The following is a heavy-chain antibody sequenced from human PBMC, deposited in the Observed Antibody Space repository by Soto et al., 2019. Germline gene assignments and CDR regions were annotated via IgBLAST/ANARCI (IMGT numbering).Heavy chain of an antibody. Sequence: QVQLVESGGGVVQPGRSLRLSCAASKFSFSRYAMNWVRQAPGKGLDWVAVISHDGSSKYYGDSVKGRFTISRDNSXXTLYLQMNSLRIEDTAMYYCARVVGVTPFYYDMDVWGQGTTVTVSS. CDR3: ARVVGVTPFYYDMDV. J-gene: IGHJ6*02. D-gene: IGHD1-26*01. CDR1: KFSFSRYA. V-gene: IGHV3-30-3*01. CDR2: ISHDGSSK.